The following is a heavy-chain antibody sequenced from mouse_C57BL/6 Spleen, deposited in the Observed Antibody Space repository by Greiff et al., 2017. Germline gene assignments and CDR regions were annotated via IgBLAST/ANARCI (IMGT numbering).Heavy chain of an antibody. CDR1: GFSLTSYA. CDR2: IWTGGST. D-gene: IGHD2-5*01. CDR3: DRNEDYSNYGWFAY. J-gene: IGHJ3*01. V-gene: IGHV2-9-1*01. Sequence: VKLQESGPGLVAPSQSLSITCTVSGFSLTSYAISWVRQPPGKGLEWLGVIWTGGSTNYNSALKSRLSISKDNSKSQVFLKMNSLHTEDTARYYCDRNEDYSNYGWFAYWGQGTLVTVSA.